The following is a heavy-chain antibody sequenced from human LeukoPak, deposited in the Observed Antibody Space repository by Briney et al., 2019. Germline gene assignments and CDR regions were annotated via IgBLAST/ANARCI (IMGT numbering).Heavy chain of an antibody. V-gene: IGHV3-7*01. J-gene: IGHJ4*02. CDR3: ARDVVGGDTLDS. CDR1: GFTFSSCW. D-gene: IGHD2-21*02. CDR2: IVEDGSQR. Sequence: GGSLRLSCAASGFTFSSCWMTWVHQAPGKGLEWVASIVEDGSQRYYVDSVRGRFTISRDNAKNSLYLQMNSLDVEDTAVYYCARDVVGGDTLDSWGQGTLVTVSS.